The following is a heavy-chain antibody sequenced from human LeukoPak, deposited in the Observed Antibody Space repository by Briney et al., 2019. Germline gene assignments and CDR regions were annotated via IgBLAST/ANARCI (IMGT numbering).Heavy chain of an antibody. CDR3: AIARYSYPDDY. CDR1: GGSISSYY. D-gene: IGHD5-18*01. J-gene: IGHJ4*02. CDR2: IYYSGST. V-gene: IGHV4-59*01. Sequence: SETLSLTCTVSGGSISSYYWSWIRQPPGKGLERIGYIYYSGSTNYNPSLKSRVTILVDTAKNQFSLKLSSVTAADTGVYYCAIARYSYPDDYWGQGTLVTVSS.